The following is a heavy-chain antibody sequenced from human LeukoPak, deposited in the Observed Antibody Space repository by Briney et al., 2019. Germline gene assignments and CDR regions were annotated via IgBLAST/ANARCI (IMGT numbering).Heavy chain of an antibody. CDR3: AKETKYYYDSSGPLSP. D-gene: IGHD3-22*01. V-gene: IGHV3-23*01. J-gene: IGHJ4*02. CDR2: ISGSGGGT. CDR1: GFTFSSYA. Sequence: PGESLRLSCAASGFTFSSYAMRWVRQAPGKGLEWVSAISGSGGGTHYADSVKGRFTISRDNSKNTLYLQMNSLRAEDTAVYYCAKETKYYYDSSGPLSPWGQGTLVSVSS.